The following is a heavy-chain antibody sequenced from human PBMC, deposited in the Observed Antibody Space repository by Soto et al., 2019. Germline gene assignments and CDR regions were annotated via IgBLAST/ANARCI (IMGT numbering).Heavy chain of an antibody. V-gene: IGHV1-18*01. CDR3: ARDLVVAAAGGYYGMDV. D-gene: IGHD6-13*01. CDR2: ISAYNGNT. Sequence: GASVKVSCKASGYTFTSYGISWVRQAPGQGLEWMGWISAYNGNTNYAQKLQGRVTMTTDTSTSTAYTELRSLRSDDTVVYYCARDLVVAAAGGYYGMDVWGQGTTVTVSS. CDR1: GYTFTSYG. J-gene: IGHJ6*02.